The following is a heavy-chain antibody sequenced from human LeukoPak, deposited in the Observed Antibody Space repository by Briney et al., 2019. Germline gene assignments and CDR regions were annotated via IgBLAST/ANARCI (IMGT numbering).Heavy chain of an antibody. J-gene: IGHJ5*02. CDR2: INPNSGGT. D-gene: IGHD2-2*01. CDR1: GYTFTDYD. Sequence: ASVKVSCKAFGYTFTDYDIHWVRQAPGQGLEWMGRINPNSGGTNYAQKLQGRVTLTRDTSITTAYMDLSRLTSDDTAVYYCARDRTSTNWFDPWGQGTLVTVSS. V-gene: IGHV1-2*06. CDR3: ARDRTSTNWFDP.